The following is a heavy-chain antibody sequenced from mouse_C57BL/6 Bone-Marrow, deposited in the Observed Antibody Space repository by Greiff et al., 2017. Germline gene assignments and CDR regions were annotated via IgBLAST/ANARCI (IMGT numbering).Heavy chain of an antibody. CDR1: GFTFSSYA. V-gene: IGHV5-4*01. D-gene: IGHD3-3*01. Sequence: EVMLVESGGGLVKPGGSLKLSCAASGFTFSSYAMSWVRQTPEKRLEWVATISDGGSYTYYPDNVKGRFTISRDNAKNNLYLQMSHLKSEDTAMYYCARDRRGRGFAYWGQGTLVTVSA. J-gene: IGHJ3*01. CDR2: ISDGGSYT. CDR3: ARDRRGRGFAY.